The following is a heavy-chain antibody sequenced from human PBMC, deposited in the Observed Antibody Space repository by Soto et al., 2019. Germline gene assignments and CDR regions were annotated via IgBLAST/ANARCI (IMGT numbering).Heavy chain of an antibody. J-gene: IGHJ5*02. V-gene: IGHV4-59*01. D-gene: IGHD3-10*01. CDR3: ARGPSGNWFDP. CDR1: GGSISSYH. CDR2: IYYSGST. Sequence: LSLTCTVSGGSISSYHWSWIRQPPGKGLEWIGYIYYSGSTNYNPSLKSRVTISVDTSRNQFSLKLSSVIAADTAVYYCARGPSGNWFDPWGQGTLVTVSS.